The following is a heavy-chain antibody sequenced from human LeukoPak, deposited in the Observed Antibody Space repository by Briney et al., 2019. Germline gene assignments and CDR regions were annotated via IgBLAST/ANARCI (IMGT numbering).Heavy chain of an antibody. V-gene: IGHV7-4-1*02. CDR3: ARDHGDDYVWGSYRYPGT. J-gene: IGHJ5*02. CDR2: INTNTGNP. Sequence: ASVKVSCKASGYTFTSYAMNWVRQAPGQGLEWMGWINTNTGNPTYAQGFTGRFVFSLDTSVSTVYLQISSLKAEDTAVYYCARDHGDDYVWGSYRYPGTWGQGTLVTVSS. D-gene: IGHD3-16*02. CDR1: GYTFTSYA.